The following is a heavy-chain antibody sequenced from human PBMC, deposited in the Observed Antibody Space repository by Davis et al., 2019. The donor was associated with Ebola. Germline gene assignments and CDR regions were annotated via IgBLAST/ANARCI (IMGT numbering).Heavy chain of an antibody. CDR2: ISYHGSNK. CDR1: GFTFISYA. V-gene: IGHV3-30*18. J-gene: IGHJ3*02. D-gene: IGHD3-9*01. Sequence: GESLKISCAASGFTFISYAMHWVRQAPGKGLEWVAVISYHGSNKYYADSVKGRFTISRDNSKDTLYLQMNSLRVDDTAVYYCAKALRYFDWSPGGDAFDIWGQGTMVTVSS. CDR3: AKALRYFDWSPGGDAFDI.